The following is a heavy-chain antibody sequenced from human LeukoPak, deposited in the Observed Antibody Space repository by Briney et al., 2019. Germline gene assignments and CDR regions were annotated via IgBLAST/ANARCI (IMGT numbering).Heavy chain of an antibody. CDR1: GFTFSNAW. D-gene: IGHD3-10*01. V-gene: IGHV3-15*01. CDR2: IKSKTDGGTT. CDR3: AKDHLGERFGEFYYFDY. Sequence: GGSLRLSCAASGFTFSNAWMSWVRQAPGKGLEWVGRIKSKTDGGTTDYAAPVKGRFTISRDDSKNTLYLQMNSLKTEDTAVYYCAKDHLGERFGEFYYFDYWGQGTLVTVSS. J-gene: IGHJ4*02.